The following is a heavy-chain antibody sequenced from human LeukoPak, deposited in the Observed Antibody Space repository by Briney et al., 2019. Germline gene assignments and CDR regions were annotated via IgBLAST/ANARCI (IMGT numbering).Heavy chain of an antibody. Sequence: PGGSLRLSCAPSGFTVSSNYMSWVRQAPGKGLEWVSVIYSGGSTYYADSVKGRFTISRDNSKNTLYLQMNSLRAEDTAVYYCAKDQVGATPSDFDYWGQGTLVTVSS. D-gene: IGHD1-26*01. J-gene: IGHJ4*02. CDR1: GFTVSSNY. CDR2: IYSGGST. CDR3: AKDQVGATPSDFDY. V-gene: IGHV3-53*01.